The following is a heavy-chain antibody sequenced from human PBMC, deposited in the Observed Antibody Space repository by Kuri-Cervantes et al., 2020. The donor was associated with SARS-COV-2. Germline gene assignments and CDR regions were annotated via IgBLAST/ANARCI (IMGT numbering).Heavy chain of an antibody. CDR2: IYYSGST. J-gene: IGHJ4*02. CDR3: ARFPHFDY. V-gene: IGHV4-59*05. CDR1: GGSISSYY. Sequence: ESLKISCTVSGGSISSYYWSWIRQPAGKGPEWIGSIYYSGSTYYNPSLKSRVTISVDTSKNQFSLKLSSVTAADTAVYYCARFPHFDYWGQGTLVTVSS. D-gene: IGHD3-3*01.